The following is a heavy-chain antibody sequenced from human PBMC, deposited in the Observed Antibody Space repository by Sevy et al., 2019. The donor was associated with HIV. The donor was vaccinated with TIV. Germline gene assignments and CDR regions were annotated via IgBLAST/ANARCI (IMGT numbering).Heavy chain of an antibody. D-gene: IGHD3-9*01. V-gene: IGHV3-30-3*01. CDR2: ISFDGSNK. CDR3: ARILTGQSFVGGMDV. J-gene: IGHJ6*02. Sequence: GGSLRLSCTASGFTFNRYAMHWVRQAPGKGLEWMALISFDGSNKYYADSVKGRFTISRDDSKNTLDLQMNSLRAEDTALYYCARILTGQSFVGGMDVWGQGTTVTVSS. CDR1: GFTFNRYA.